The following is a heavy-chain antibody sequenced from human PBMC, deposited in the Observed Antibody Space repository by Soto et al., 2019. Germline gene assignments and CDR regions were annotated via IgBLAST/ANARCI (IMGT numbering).Heavy chain of an antibody. Sequence: EVQLVESGGGLVQPGGSLRLSCAASGFTFSNYWMSWVRQAPGKGLERVANIKQDGSEKYYVDSVKGRFTISRDNAKNALYLQIMSLRAEDTAVYYCARDSSFDASSGYVDYWGQGTLVNVSS. D-gene: IGHD3-22*01. CDR1: GFTFSNYW. CDR3: ARDSSFDASSGYVDY. J-gene: IGHJ4*02. CDR2: IKQDGSEK. V-gene: IGHV3-7*01.